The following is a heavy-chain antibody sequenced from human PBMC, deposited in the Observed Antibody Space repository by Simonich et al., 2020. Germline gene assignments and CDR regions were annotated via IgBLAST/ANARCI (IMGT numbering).Heavy chain of an antibody. CDR3: ARNGLVGILKAFDI. J-gene: IGHJ3*02. CDR1: GYTFTGYY. V-gene: IGHV1-2*02. CDR2: INPNSGGT. Sequence: QVQLVQSGAEVKKPGASVKDSCKASGYTFTGYYMHWVRQAPGQGLEGGGWINPNSGGTNYEQKFQGRVTRTRDTSISTAYMELSRLRSDDTAVYYCARNGLVGILKAFDIWGQGTMVTVSS. D-gene: IGHD2-21*01.